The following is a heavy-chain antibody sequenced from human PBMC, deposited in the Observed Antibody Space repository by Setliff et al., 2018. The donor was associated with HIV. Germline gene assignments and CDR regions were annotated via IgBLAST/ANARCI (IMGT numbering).Heavy chain of an antibody. CDR2: LYHRGSP. D-gene: IGHD3-3*01. CDR3: ALARDFWSGYHWGGSDGSWLDP. J-gene: IGHJ5*02. V-gene: IGHV4-38-2*01. Sequence: PSETLSLTCSVSGYSISTGYYWAWIRQSPGRGLEWIGSLYHRGSPSYSPSLRSRVTISADTSKNQVSLKLNSVTAADTAVYYCALARDFWSGYHWGGSDGSWLDPWGPGTLVTVSS. CDR1: GYSISTGYY.